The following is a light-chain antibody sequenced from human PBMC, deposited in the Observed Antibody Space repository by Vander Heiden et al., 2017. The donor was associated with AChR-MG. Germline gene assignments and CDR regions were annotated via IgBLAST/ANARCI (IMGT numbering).Light chain of an antibody. V-gene: IGKV1-39*01. CDR2: GAS. CDR3: QQTDSTLRA. Sequence: IKMTQSPSSLSASVGDRVTITCRASQRITTFLTWYQHKPGKAPKLLIYGASTLQSGVPSRFSGSGSGTDFTLTIGSLQPEDFATYYCQQTDSTLRAFGQGTKVEIK. J-gene: IGKJ1*01. CDR1: QRITTF.